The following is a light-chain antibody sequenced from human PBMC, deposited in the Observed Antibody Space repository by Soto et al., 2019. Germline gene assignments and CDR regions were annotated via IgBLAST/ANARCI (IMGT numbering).Light chain of an antibody. V-gene: IGKV3-11*01. CDR3: QQRSSWPPT. CDR1: QSVNSN. J-gene: IGKJ5*01. CDR2: AAS. Sequence: EIVMTQSPATLSVSPGERATLSCRASQSVNSNLAWYQQKPGQAPRLLIYAASTRATGIPARFSGSGSGTDFTLTISSLEPEDFAVYYCQQRSSWPPTFGQGTRLEI.